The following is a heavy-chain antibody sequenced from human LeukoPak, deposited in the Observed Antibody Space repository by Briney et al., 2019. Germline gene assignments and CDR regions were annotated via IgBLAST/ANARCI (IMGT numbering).Heavy chain of an antibody. CDR3: ARLSLPPLKLDP. Sequence: PGGYLRLSCAASGYTFSSYWMHWVRHAPGKGLVWVSRINSDGSSTSYADSVKGRFTISRDNAKNTLYLQMNSLRAEDTAVYYCARLSLPPLKLDPWGQGTLVTVSS. J-gene: IGHJ5*02. CDR2: INSDGSST. V-gene: IGHV3-74*01. CDR1: GYTFSSYW.